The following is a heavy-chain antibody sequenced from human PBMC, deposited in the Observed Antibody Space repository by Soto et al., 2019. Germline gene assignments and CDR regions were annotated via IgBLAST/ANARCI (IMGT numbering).Heavy chain of an antibody. CDR2: VYYSGST. CDR1: GGSISSYY. CDR3: ARMLRNWETFDY. Sequence: QVQLQEPGPGLVKPSETLSLTCTVSGGSISSYYWSWIRQPPGKGLEWIGYVYYSGSTNYNPSLKSRVTISVDTSKTQFSRRLSSVIAADTAVYSCARMLRNWETFDYWGQGTLVTVSS. D-gene: IGHD7-27*01. J-gene: IGHJ4*02. V-gene: IGHV4-59*01.